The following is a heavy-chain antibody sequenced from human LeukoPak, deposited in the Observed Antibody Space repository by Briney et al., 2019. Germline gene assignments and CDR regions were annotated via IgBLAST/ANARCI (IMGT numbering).Heavy chain of an antibody. J-gene: IGHJ5*02. D-gene: IGHD6-6*01. Sequence: SETLSLTCAVYGGSFSGYYWSWIRQPPGKGLEWIGEINHSGSTNYNPSLTSRVTISVDTSKNQFSLKLSSVTAADTAVYYCARIYSSSSGEWFDPWGQGTLVTVSS. CDR3: ARIYSSSSGEWFDP. V-gene: IGHV4-34*01. CDR1: GGSFSGYY. CDR2: INHSGST.